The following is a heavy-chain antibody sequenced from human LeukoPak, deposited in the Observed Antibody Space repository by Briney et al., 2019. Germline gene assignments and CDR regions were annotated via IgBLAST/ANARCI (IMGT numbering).Heavy chain of an antibody. J-gene: IGHJ4*02. D-gene: IGHD6-6*01. Sequence: AGGSLRLSCAGSGFTFSTYAMHWVRQAPGKGLEWVAVISYDVSNEYLADSVKGRFTISRDNSKNTLYLQMNGLRAEDTAVYYCARSEYSSSGDYWGQGTLVTVSS. V-gene: IGHV3-30-3*01. CDR3: ARSEYSSSGDY. CDR1: GFTFSTYA. CDR2: ISYDVSNE.